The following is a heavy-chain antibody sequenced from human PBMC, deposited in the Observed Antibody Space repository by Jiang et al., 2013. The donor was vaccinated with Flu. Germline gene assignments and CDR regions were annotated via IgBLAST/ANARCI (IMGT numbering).Heavy chain of an antibody. CDR1: GFTFSSYG. V-gene: IGHV3-33*01. D-gene: IGHD4-17*01. CDR3: ARDGDYVSWYFDL. J-gene: IGHJ2*01. Sequence: QLLESGGGVVQPGRSLRLSCAASGFTFSSYGMHWVRQAPGKGLEWVAVIWYDGSNKYYADSVKGRFTISRDNSKNTLYLQMNSLRAEDTAVYYCARDGDYVSWYFDLWGRGTLVTVSS. CDR2: IWYDGSNK.